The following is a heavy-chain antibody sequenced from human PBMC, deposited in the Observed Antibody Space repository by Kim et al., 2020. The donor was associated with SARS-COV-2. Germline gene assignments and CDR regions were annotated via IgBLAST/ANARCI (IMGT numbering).Heavy chain of an antibody. CDR2: IDPDDSYS. CDR3: ARHRGYGMDV. CDR1: GYIFSSYW. J-gene: IGHJ6*02. V-gene: IGHV5-10-1*01. D-gene: IGHD3-10*01. Sequence: GESLKISCKGSGYIFSSYWITWVRQMPGKGLEWIGKIDPDDSYSIYSPSFQGHVTISADKSISTAYLQWSSLKASDTAMYYCARHRGYGMDVWGQGTTVTVSS.